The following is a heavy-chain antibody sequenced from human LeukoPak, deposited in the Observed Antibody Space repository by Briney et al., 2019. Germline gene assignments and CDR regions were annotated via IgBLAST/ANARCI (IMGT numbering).Heavy chain of an antibody. J-gene: IGHJ3*01. D-gene: IGHD2-2*01. CDR2: IFYSGNT. CDR1: GASFSSSSYY. Sequence: SETLSLTCTVSGASFSSSSYYWGWIRRPPGKGLEWIGSIFYSGNTHYSPSLKSRVTISLDTSKTQFSLRLSSVTAADTAVYYCARLSVIPPNDAFDLWGQGTMVTVSS. V-gene: IGHV4-39*07. CDR3: ARLSVIPPNDAFDL.